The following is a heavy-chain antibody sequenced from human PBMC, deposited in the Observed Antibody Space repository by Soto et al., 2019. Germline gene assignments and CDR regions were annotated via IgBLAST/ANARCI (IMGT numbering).Heavy chain of an antibody. CDR2: IYYSGST. V-gene: IGHV4-59*01. J-gene: IGHJ6*04. Sequence: QVQLQESGPGLVKPSETLSLTCTVSGGSISSYYWSWIRQPPGKGLEWIGYIYYSGSTNYNPSLKSRVTISVDTSKNQFSLKLSSVPAADTAVYYCARDVMAYGASPYYGMDVGGKGTTVTVSS. CDR1: GGSISSYY. D-gene: IGHD4-17*01. CDR3: ARDVMAYGASPYYGMDV.